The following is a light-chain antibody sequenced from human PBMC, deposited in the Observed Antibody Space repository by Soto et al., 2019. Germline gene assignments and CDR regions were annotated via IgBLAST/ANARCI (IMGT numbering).Light chain of an antibody. CDR3: QQRSNWRT. CDR2: DAS. V-gene: IGKV3-11*01. CDR1: QSVSSY. J-gene: IGKJ2*01. Sequence: EIVLTQSPATLSLSPGERATLSCRASQSVSSYLAWYQQKPGQAPRLLIYDASNRATGIPARFSGSGSGTDFTLTISSLEPEDFAFYYCQQRSNWRTFCQGTKLEIK.